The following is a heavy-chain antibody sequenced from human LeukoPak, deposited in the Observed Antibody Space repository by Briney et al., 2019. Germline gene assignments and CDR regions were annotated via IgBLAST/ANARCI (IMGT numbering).Heavy chain of an antibody. CDR2: AHYSGSG. V-gene: IGHV4-59*01. CDR3: ARDEINYGSGSYFDF. D-gene: IGHD3-10*01. CDR1: GDSIRTYH. J-gene: IGHJ4*02. Sequence: SETLSLTCTVSGDSIRTYHWNWLRQSPGKGLEWIGSAHYSGSGNHNPSLKSRLTISVDTSKNQVSLKLSSTTAADTAVYYCARDEINYGSGSYFDFWGQGTLVTVSS.